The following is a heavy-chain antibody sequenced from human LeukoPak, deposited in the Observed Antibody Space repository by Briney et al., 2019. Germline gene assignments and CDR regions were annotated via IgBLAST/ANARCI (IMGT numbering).Heavy chain of an antibody. Sequence: SETLSLTCAVCGGSFSGYYWSWIRQPPGKGLEWIGEINHSGSTNYNPSLKSRVTISVDTSKNQFSLKLSSVTAADTAVYYCARATTYYYGSGSYYHFDDWGQGTVVTVSS. CDR2: INHSGST. D-gene: IGHD3-10*01. CDR3: ARATTYYYGSGSYYHFDD. J-gene: IGHJ4*02. CDR1: GGSFSGYY. V-gene: IGHV4-34*01.